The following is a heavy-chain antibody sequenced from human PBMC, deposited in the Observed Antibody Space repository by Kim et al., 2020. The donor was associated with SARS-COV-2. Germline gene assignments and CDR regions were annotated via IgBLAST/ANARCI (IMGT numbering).Heavy chain of an antibody. Sequence: SRVTISVDTSKNQFSLKLSSVTAADTAVYYCARDRSSSSGWYHYYYGMDVWGQGTTVTVSS. V-gene: IGHV4-59*01. CDR3: ARDRSSSSGWYHYYYGMDV. D-gene: IGHD6-19*01. J-gene: IGHJ6*02.